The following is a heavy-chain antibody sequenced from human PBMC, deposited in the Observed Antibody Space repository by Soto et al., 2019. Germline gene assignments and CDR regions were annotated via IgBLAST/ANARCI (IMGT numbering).Heavy chain of an antibody. CDR2: IVVGSGNT. V-gene: IGHV1-58*01. D-gene: IGHD3-10*01. CDR3: ARGVGSGSYYNQYNWFDP. Sequence: SVKVSCKASGFTFTSSAVQWVRQARGQRLEWIGWIVVGSGNTHYAQKFQERVTITRDMSTSTAYMELSSLRSEDTAVYYCARGVGSGSYYNQYNWFDPWGQGTLVTVSS. J-gene: IGHJ5*02. CDR1: GFTFTSSA.